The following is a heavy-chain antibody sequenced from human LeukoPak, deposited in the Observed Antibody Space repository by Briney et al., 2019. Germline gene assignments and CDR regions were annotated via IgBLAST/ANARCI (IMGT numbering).Heavy chain of an antibody. Sequence: GGSLRLSCAASGFSFGDYWMHWVRQSPGKGLVWVSRINADGSNTNYADSVKGRFTISRDNAINTLYLQMNSLRAEDTAVYYCAKVSDTAMVAWGQGTLVTVSS. CDR3: AKVSDTAMVA. V-gene: IGHV3-74*01. D-gene: IGHD5-18*01. J-gene: IGHJ5*02. CDR2: INADGSNT. CDR1: GFSFGDYW.